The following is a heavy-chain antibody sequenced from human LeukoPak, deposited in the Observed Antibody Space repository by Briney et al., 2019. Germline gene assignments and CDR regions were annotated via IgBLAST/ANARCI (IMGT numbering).Heavy chain of an antibody. D-gene: IGHD5-18*01. CDR2: ISWNSGSI. CDR3: AKDGGGYSYGYFDY. V-gene: IGHV3-9*01. J-gene: IGHJ4*02. CDR1: GFTFDDYA. Sequence: PGGSLRLSCAASGFTFDDYAMHWVRQAPGKGLEWVSGISWNSGSIGYADSVKGRFTISRDNAKNSLYLQMNSLRAEDTALNYCAKDGGGYSYGYFDYWGQGTLVTVSS.